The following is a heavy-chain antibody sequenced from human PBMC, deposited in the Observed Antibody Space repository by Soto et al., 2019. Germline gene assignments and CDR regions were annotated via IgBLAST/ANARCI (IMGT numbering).Heavy chain of an antibody. CDR3: ARAKERSPPHYYYGMDV. CDR1: GGTFSSYA. D-gene: IGHD1-1*01. CDR2: IIPIFGTA. V-gene: IGHV1-69*01. Sequence: QVQLVQSGAEVKKPGSSVKVSCKASGGTFSSYAISWVRQAPGQGLEWMGGIIPIFGTANYAQKFQGRVTITADESTSTAYMELISLRSEDTAVYYCARAKERSPPHYYYGMDVWGQGTTVTVSS. J-gene: IGHJ6*02.